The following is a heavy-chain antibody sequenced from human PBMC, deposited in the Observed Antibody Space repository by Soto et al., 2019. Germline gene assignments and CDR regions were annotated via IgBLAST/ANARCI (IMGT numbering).Heavy chain of an antibody. CDR1: GGSVSSSGSHY. CDR2: MYPSGST. D-gene: IGHD1-26*01. J-gene: IGHJ5*02. V-gene: IGHV4-39*02. CDR3: ATQEVGGSYVYTFDP. Sequence: SETLSLTCTVSGGSVSSSGSHYWGWIRQPPGQGLEWIGSMYPSGSTYYNPSLKSRVTISVDTSKNHFSLKLSSVTAADTAVYYCATQEVGGSYVYTFDPWGQGTLVTVSS.